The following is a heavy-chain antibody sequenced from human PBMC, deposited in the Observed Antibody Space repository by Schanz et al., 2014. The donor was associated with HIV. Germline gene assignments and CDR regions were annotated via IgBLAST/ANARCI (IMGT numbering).Heavy chain of an antibody. Sequence: QVQLVQSGAEVKKPGSSVKVFCRASGGTFINYAFSWVRQAPGQGLEWMGGIIPLFGTSNYAQKFQGRATITADESTSTAYMELSSLRSEDTAVYYCARDSPVAAGILDYWGQGTLVTVSS. J-gene: IGHJ4*02. CDR2: IIPLFGTS. D-gene: IGHD2-2*02. CDR1: GGTFINYA. CDR3: ARDSPVAAGILDY. V-gene: IGHV1-69*01.